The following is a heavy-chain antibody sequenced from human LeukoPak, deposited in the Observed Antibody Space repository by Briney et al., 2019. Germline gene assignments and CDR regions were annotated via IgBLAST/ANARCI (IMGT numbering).Heavy chain of an antibody. CDR1: GFTFSSYA. J-gene: IGHJ4*02. CDR2: ISGSGGRT. Sequence: PGGSLRLSCAASGFTFSSYAMSWVRQAPGKGLEWVSVISGSGGRTYCADSVKGRFTISRDNSKNTLYLQMNSLRAEDTAVYYCAKDPPIAAAGSYYFDYWGQGTLVTVSS. D-gene: IGHD6-13*01. CDR3: AKDPPIAAAGSYYFDY. V-gene: IGHV3-23*01.